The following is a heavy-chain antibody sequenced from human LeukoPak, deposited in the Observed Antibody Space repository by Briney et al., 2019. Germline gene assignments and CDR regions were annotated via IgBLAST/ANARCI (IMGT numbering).Heavy chain of an antibody. CDR2: MNPNSGNT. CDR3: ARYSVLRYCDDDAFDI. V-gene: IGHV1-8*01. Sequence: VASVKVSCKASGYTFTSYDINWVRQATGQGLEWMGWMNPNSGNTGDAQKFQGRVTMTRNTSISTAYMELSSLRSEDTAVYYCARYSVLRYCDDDAFDIWGQGTMVTVSS. D-gene: IGHD3-9*01. CDR1: GYTFTSYD. J-gene: IGHJ3*02.